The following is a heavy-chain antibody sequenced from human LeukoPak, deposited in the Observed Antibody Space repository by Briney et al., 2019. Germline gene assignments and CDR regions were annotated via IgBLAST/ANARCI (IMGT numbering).Heavy chain of an antibody. CDR2: VYFSGST. Sequence: PSETLSLTCTASGGTITSFYWSWIRQPPGEGLEWIGYVYFSGSTNYNPSLKGRLTMSVDTSKNQFSLKLSSVTAADAAVYYCARWFGRFLDHWGQGTLVTVSS. CDR3: ARWFGRFLDH. J-gene: IGHJ4*02. V-gene: IGHV4-59*01. D-gene: IGHD3-10*01. CDR1: GGTITSFY.